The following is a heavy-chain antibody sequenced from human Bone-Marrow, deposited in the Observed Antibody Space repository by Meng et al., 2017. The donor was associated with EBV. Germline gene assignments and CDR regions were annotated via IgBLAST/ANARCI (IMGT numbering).Heavy chain of an antibody. D-gene: IGHD6-19*01. CDR3: ARATSGWVEIYY. V-gene: IGHV4-61*01. CDR1: GGSVSGGSYY. Sequence: QVELRVSGQGSVEASGTLSLTCTVSGGSVSGGSYYWGWIRHPPGKGLEWIGDIYYSGSTNYNPSLKRRVTISVDTSKNQFSLKLSSVTAADTAVYYCARATSGWVEIYYWGQGTLVTVSS. J-gene: IGHJ4*02. CDR2: IYYSGST.